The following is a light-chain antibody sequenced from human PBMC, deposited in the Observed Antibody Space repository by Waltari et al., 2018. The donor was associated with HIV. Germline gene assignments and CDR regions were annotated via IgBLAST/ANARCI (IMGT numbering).Light chain of an antibody. CDR3: QAWDTSGVV. CDR2: LDN. Sequence: SSELIQPPSMSVSPGQTASITCSGDKLGNKYASWYQQKPGQSPVLVMYLDNKRPSDIPERFSGSNSGDTATLTISGTQALDEADYYCQAWDTSGVVFGGGTKLTVL. CDR1: KLGNKY. J-gene: IGLJ2*01. V-gene: IGLV3-1*01.